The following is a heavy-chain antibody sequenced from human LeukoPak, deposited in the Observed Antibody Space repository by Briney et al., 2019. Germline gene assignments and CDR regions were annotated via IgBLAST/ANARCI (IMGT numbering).Heavy chain of an antibody. D-gene: IGHD4-11*01. CDR3: ARDGDDYSNYFYY. CDR2: IIPIFGTA. Sequence: SVKVSCKASGGTFSSYAISWVRQAPGQGLEWMGGIIPIFGTANYAQKFQGRVTITADESTSTAYMELSSLRSEDTAVYYCARDGDDYSNYFYYWGQGTLVTVSS. CDR1: GGTFSSYA. J-gene: IGHJ4*02. V-gene: IGHV1-69*13.